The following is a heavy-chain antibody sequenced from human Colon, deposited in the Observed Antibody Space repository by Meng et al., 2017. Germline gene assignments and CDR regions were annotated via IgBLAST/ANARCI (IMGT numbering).Heavy chain of an antibody. J-gene: IGHJ3*02. CDR2: IWYDGSNK. D-gene: IGHD3-16*01. CDR3: ARAEALTEDAVEI. Sequence: GESLKISCAASGFTFSSYCMHWVRQAPGKGLEWVAVIWYDGSNKYYADSVKGRFTISRNNSKNTLYLQMNSLRAEDTAVYYCARAEALTEDAVEIWGQGTMVTVSS. V-gene: IGHV3-33*01. CDR1: GFTFSSYC.